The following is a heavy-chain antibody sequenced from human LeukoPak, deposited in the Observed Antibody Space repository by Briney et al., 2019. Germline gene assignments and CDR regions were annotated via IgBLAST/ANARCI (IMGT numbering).Heavy chain of an antibody. Sequence: SETLSLTCAVYGGSFSGYYWSWIRQPPGKGLEWIGKINHSGSTNYNPSLKSRVTISVDTSKNQFSLKLSSVTAADTAVYYCARRVLSGSGSYHFDYWGQGTLVTVSS. CDR1: GGSFSGYY. CDR3: ARRVLSGSGSYHFDY. CDR2: INHSGST. J-gene: IGHJ4*02. V-gene: IGHV4-34*01. D-gene: IGHD3-10*01.